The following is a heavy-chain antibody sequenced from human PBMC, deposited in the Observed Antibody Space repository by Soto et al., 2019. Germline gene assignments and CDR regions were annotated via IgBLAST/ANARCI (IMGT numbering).Heavy chain of an antibody. Sequence: EVQLVESGGGLVQPGGSLRLSCAASGFTFSTYRMSWVRQAPGKGLEWVANIKQDGSEEYYVDSVKGRFTISRDNAKNSLYLQMNRLRGEDAAVYYCARTHGAYYAWDYWGQGTLVTVSS. CDR1: GFTFSTYR. CDR3: ARTHGAYYAWDY. CDR2: IKQDGSEE. D-gene: IGHD3-10*01. J-gene: IGHJ4*02. V-gene: IGHV3-7*04.